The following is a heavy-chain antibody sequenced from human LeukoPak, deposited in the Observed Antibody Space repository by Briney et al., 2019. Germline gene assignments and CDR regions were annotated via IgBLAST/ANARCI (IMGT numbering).Heavy chain of an antibody. CDR1: GGSISSSSYY. D-gene: IGHD6-13*01. CDR2: IYYSGST. CDR3: ARDWSSSWSSSYWYFDL. Sequence: ASETLSLTCTVSGGSISSSSYYWGWIRQPPGKGLEWIGSIYYSGSTYYNPSLKSRVTISVDTSKNQFSLKLSSVTAADTAVYYCARDWSSSWSSSYWYFDLWGRGTLVTVSS. V-gene: IGHV4-39*07. J-gene: IGHJ2*01.